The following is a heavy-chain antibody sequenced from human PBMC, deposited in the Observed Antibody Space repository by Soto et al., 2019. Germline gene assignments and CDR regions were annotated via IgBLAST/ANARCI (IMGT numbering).Heavy chain of an antibody. J-gene: IGHJ4*02. Sequence: ASVKVSCKASGYTFTSYAMHWVRQAPGQRLEWMGWINAGNGNTKYSQKFQGRVTITRDTSASTAYMELSSLRSEDTAVYYCARVLGQQWLVPHPPFFDYWGQGTLVTVSS. CDR2: INAGNGNT. CDR3: ARVLGQQWLVPHPPFFDY. CDR1: GYTFTSYA. D-gene: IGHD6-19*01. V-gene: IGHV1-3*01.